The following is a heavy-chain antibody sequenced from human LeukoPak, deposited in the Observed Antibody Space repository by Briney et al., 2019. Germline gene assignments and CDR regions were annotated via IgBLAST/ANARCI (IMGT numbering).Heavy chain of an antibody. J-gene: IGHJ3*01. Sequence: PGGSLRLSCAASGFRFNNYAMHWVRQPPGTGLEWVAVISMDGIQEYYADSVKGRFSISRDNSENTLYLQMNSLRSEDTAVYYCAREVYSYALGALDLWGQGTMVTVSS. V-gene: IGHV3-30*04. CDR3: AREVYSYALGALDL. CDR1: GFRFNNYA. CDR2: ISMDGIQE. D-gene: IGHD5-18*01.